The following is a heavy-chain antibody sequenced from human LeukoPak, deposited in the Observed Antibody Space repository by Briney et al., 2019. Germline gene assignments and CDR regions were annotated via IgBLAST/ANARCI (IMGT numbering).Heavy chain of an antibody. Sequence: GGSLRLSCAASGFTFSSYAMSWVRQAPGKGLEWVSAISGSGGSTYYADSVKGRFTISRDNSKNTLYLQMNSLRAEDTAVYYCAKVFEVSRSRYDSSANSYHFDYWGQGTLVTVSS. V-gene: IGHV3-23*01. CDR2: ISGSGGST. CDR3: AKVFEVSRSRYDSSANSYHFDY. CDR1: GFTFSSYA. J-gene: IGHJ4*02. D-gene: IGHD3-22*01.